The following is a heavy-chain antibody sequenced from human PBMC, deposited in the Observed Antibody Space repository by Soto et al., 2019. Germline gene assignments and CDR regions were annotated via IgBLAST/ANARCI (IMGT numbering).Heavy chain of an antibody. D-gene: IGHD3-9*01. Sequence: SETLSLTCTVSGGSISSGGYYWSWIRQHPGKGLEWIGYIYYSGSTYYNPSLKSRVTISVDTSKNQFSLKLSSVTAADTAVYYCARGRFPDILTGYYTPEFDYWGQGTLVTVSS. J-gene: IGHJ4*02. CDR3: ARGRFPDILTGYYTPEFDY. V-gene: IGHV4-31*03. CDR1: GGSISSGGYY. CDR2: IYYSGST.